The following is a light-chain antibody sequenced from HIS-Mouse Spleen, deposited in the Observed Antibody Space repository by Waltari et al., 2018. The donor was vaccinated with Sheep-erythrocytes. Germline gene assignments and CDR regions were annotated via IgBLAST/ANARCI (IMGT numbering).Light chain of an antibody. CDR3: CSYAGSSTPWV. Sequence: QSALTQPASVSGSPGQSITISCTGPSIVFGGYNLFPWYQQHPGKAPKLMIYEGSKRPSGVSNRFSGSKSGNTASLTNSGLQAEDEADYYCCSYAGSSTPWVFGGGTKLTVL. V-gene: IGLV2-23*01. CDR1: SIVFGGYNL. CDR2: EGS. J-gene: IGLJ3*02.